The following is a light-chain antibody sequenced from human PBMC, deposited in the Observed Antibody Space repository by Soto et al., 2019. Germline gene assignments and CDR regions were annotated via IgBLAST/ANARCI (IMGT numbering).Light chain of an antibody. J-gene: IGKJ1*01. CDR3: QQDNNWPPWA. Sequence: EIVMTQSPATLSVSPGERATLSCRASQSVSSNLAWYQQKPGRAPRLLIYGASTRVTGVPARFSGSGSGTEFTLTISSLHSEDFAVYYCQQDNNWPPWAFGQGTKVEIK. CDR2: GAS. CDR1: QSVSSN. V-gene: IGKV3-15*01.